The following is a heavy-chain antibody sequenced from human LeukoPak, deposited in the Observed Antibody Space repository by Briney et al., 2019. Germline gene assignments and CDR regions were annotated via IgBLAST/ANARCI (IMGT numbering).Heavy chain of an antibody. CDR2: IYYSGST. D-gene: IGHD6-13*01. J-gene: IGHJ5*02. V-gene: IGHV4-59*01. CDR1: GGSISSYY. CDR3: ANSWDPGRSDP. Sequence: SETLSLTCTVSGGSISSYYWSWIRQPPGKGLEWIGYIYYSGSTNYNPSLKSRVTISVDTSKNQFSLKLSSVTAADTAVYYCANSWDPGRSDPWGQGTLVTVSS.